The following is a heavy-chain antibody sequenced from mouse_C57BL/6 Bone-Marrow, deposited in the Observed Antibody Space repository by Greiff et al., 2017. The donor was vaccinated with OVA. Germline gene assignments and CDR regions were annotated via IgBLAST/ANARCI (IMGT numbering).Heavy chain of an antibody. D-gene: IGHD1-1*01. CDR1: GYSFTDYN. CDR2: INPNYGTT. J-gene: IGHJ1*03. CDR3: ALFYGSSYRYFYV. Sequence: VQLKQSGPELVKPGASVKITCKASGYSFTDYNMNWVKQSNGKSLEWIGVINPNYGTTSYNQKFKGKATLTVDQSSSTAYMQCNSLTAEYSAVYYCALFYGSSYRYFYVWGTGTSVTVSS. V-gene: IGHV1-39*01.